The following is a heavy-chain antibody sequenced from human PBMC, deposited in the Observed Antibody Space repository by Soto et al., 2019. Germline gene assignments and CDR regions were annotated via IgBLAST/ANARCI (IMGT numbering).Heavy chain of an antibody. D-gene: IGHD6-13*01. CDR1: GFTFSSYS. CDR2: ITSSGNTV. CDR3: ARGSSNWAYYFDF. J-gene: IGHJ4*02. Sequence: EVHLVESGGGLVQPGGSLRLSCAASGFTFSSYSLKWVRQAPGKGLEWVSYITSSGNTVYYADSVRGRFTISRDNAKNSLYLQMNSLRDDDTAVYYCARGSSNWAYYFDFWGQGTLVTVSS. V-gene: IGHV3-48*02.